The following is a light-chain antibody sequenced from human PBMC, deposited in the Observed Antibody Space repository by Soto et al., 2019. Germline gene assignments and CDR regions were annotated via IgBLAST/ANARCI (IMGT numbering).Light chain of an antibody. CDR1: QSISTW. CDR2: DAS. J-gene: IGKJ1*01. CDR3: QQYSTYPWT. Sequence: DIQLTPSPSTLSASVGDRVSITCRASQSISTWLAWYQQKPGKAPKLLIFDASSLESRVSSRFSGRGSGTQFTLTISSLQPDDFATYYCQQYSTYPWTFGQGAKVEFK. V-gene: IGKV1-5*01.